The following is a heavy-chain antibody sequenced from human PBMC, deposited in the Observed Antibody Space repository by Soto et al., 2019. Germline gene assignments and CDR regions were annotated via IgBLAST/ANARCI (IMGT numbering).Heavy chain of an antibody. J-gene: IGHJ4*02. V-gene: IGHV1-69*02. CDR2: IIPILSIA. CDR3: ARGLGEEGH. CDR1: GGTFSSYT. Sequence: SVKVSCKASGGTFSSYTISWVRQAPGQGLEWMGRIIPILSIANYAQKFQGRVTITADKSTSTAYMELSSLRSEDTAVYYCARGLGEEGHWGQGTLAPSPQ.